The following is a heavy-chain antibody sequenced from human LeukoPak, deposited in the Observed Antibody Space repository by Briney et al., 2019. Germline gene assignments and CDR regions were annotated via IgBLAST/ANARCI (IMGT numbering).Heavy chain of an antibody. J-gene: IGHJ4*02. Sequence: GGSLRLSCAASGFTVNSNYMTWVRQAPGKGLEWVSVIYNGGDTFYAGSVKGRFTISRDNSKNTLYLQMKNLRAEDTAVYYCATDSATVPGRDYWGQGALVTVSS. CDR3: ATDSATVPGRDY. V-gene: IGHV3-66*01. D-gene: IGHD6-19*01. CDR1: GFTVNSNY. CDR2: IYNGGDT.